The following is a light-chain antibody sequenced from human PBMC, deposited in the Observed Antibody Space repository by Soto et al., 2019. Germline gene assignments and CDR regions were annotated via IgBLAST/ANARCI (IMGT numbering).Light chain of an antibody. Sequence: IVMAQSPATLSVSPGEGATLSCRASQSVSSSLAWYQQKPGQAPRLLIYGASTRAAGIPVRFSGSGSGTEFTLTISSLQSEDVAVYFCQQYKNWQTFGQGTKVEIK. J-gene: IGKJ1*01. CDR3: QQYKNWQT. CDR2: GAS. CDR1: QSVSSS. V-gene: IGKV3-15*01.